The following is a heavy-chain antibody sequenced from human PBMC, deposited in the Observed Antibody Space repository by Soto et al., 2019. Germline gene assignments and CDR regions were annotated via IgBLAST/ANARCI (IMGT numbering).Heavy chain of an antibody. CDR3: ARDLNYWSLLIDH. CDR2: LWSDGIKT. D-gene: IGHD2-8*02. J-gene: IGHJ4*02. V-gene: IGHV3-33*08. CDR1: GYTFNSHE. Sequence: GGSLRLSCVASGYTFNSHEMNWVRQAPGKGLEWVAGLWSDGIKTSYTDSVKGRFTISRDTSKNMLYLQMNSLGAEDTAVYYCARDLNYWSLLIDHWGQGTLVTVSS.